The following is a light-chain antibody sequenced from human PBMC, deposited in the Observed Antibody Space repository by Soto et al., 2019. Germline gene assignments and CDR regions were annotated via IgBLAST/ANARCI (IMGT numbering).Light chain of an antibody. Sequence: DIQMTQTPSSVSASVGDRVTITCRASQGISSYLAWYQQKPGKAPKLLIYAASSLQSGVPSRFSGSGSGTDFTLTISSLQPEDFATYYCQQANSFPITFGQGTRLEI. CDR2: AAS. V-gene: IGKV1-12*01. J-gene: IGKJ5*01. CDR3: QQANSFPIT. CDR1: QGISSY.